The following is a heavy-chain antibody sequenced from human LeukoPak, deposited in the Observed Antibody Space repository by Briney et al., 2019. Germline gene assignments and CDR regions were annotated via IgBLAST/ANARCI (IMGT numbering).Heavy chain of an antibody. V-gene: IGHV3-23*01. CDR3: ATERTPKHYYGPETYDRYFDH. CDR2: ISGSGGST. Sequence: PGGSLRLSCAASGFTFSSYGMRWVGQAPGKGLEWVSAISGSGGSTYYDDSVKGRFTISRDNSKNTLYLQMNSLRAEDTALYYCATERTPKHYYGPETYDRYFDHWGQGTLVTVSS. CDR1: GFTFSSYG. D-gene: IGHD3-10*01. J-gene: IGHJ4*02.